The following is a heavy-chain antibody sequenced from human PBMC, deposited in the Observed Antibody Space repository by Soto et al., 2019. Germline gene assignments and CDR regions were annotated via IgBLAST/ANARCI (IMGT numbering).Heavy chain of an antibody. CDR2: IDPHDSYA. Sequence: GESLKISCQTSGYNFTNYWITWVRRVPGKGLEWMGRIDPHDSYANYNPSFEGHVTLSVDKSIATASLQWRNSKASDTGIYYCARLACDTDCRQSIFDYCGQGTLGTVST. CDR1: GYNFTNYW. CDR3: ARLACDTDCRQSIFDY. V-gene: IGHV5-10-1*01. J-gene: IGHJ4*02. D-gene: IGHD2-21*02.